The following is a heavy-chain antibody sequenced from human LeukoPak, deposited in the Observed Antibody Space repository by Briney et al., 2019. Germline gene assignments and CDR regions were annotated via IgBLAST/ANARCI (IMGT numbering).Heavy chain of an antibody. CDR1: GYTFTSYG. V-gene: IGHV1-18*01. J-gene: IGHJ6*03. CDR2: ISAYNGNT. D-gene: IGHD5-18*01. CDR3: ALARGYSYGYYYYYYMDV. Sequence: ASVKVSCKASGYTFTSYGISWVRQAPGQGLEWMGWISAYNGNTNYAQKLQGRVTMTTDTSTSTAYMELRGLRSDDTAVYYCALARGYSYGYYYYYYMDVWGKGTTVTVSS.